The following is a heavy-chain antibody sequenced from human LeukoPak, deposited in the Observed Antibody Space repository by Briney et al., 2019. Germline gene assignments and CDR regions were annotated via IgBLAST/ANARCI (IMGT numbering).Heavy chain of an antibody. Sequence: GGSLRLSCAASGFTFSSYWMSWVRQAPGKGLEWVANIKQDGSEKYYVDSVKGRFTISRDNAKNSLYLQMNSLRAEDTALYYCAKGGKYGSGSYHRFDYWGQGTLVTVSS. J-gene: IGHJ4*02. CDR3: AKGGKYGSGSYHRFDY. D-gene: IGHD3-10*01. CDR1: GFTFSSYW. V-gene: IGHV3-7*03. CDR2: IKQDGSEK.